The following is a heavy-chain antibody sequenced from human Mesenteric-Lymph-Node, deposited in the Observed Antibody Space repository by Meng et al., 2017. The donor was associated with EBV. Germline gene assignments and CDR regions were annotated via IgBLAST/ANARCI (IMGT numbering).Heavy chain of an antibody. Sequence: QVQLQQWGAGLLKPSEPLSLTCAVHGGSFSDYFWTWIRQAPGKGLEWVGEINHSGSTKYNPSLKSRVTISVDTSKNQISLNLNSVTAADTAVYYCARPRIRYGSGSYYYWGQGTLVTVSS. J-gene: IGHJ4*02. CDR3: ARPRIRYGSGSYYY. D-gene: IGHD3-10*01. CDR2: INHSGST. CDR1: GGSFSDYF. V-gene: IGHV4-34*01.